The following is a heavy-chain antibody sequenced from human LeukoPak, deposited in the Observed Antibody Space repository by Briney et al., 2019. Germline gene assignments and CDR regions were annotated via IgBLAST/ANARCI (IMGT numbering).Heavy chain of an antibody. J-gene: IGHJ4*02. CDR1: GFTVSDNY. D-gene: IGHD4-17*01. CDR3: ARVLSYGDLDY. Sequence: GGSLRLSCAASGFTVSDNYMNWVRQAPGKGLEWVSVIYSGGSTYYADSVKGRFTISRDNSKNTLYLQMNSLRAEDTAVYYCARVLSYGDLDYWGQGTLVTVSS. CDR2: IYSGGST. V-gene: IGHV3-53*01.